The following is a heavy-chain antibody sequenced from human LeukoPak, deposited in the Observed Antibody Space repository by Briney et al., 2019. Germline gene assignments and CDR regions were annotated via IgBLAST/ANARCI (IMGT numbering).Heavy chain of an antibody. D-gene: IGHD6-19*01. Sequence: HGESLKISCKGSGYSFTNYWIGWVRQMSGKGLEWMGIIYPGDSDTRYSPSFQGQVTISADKSIITAYLQWSSLKASDTAMYYCARTGYSSGWYGSFDIWGQGTLVTVSS. V-gene: IGHV5-51*01. J-gene: IGHJ3*02. CDR3: ARTGYSSGWYGSFDI. CDR2: IYPGDSDT. CDR1: GYSFTNYW.